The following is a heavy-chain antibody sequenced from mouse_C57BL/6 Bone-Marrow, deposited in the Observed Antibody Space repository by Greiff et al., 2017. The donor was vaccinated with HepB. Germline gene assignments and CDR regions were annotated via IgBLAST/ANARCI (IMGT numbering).Heavy chain of an antibody. CDR3: ARAYYSNYGWYFDV. Sequence: EVKLMESGPGLVKPSQSLSLTCSVTGYSITSGYYWNWIRQFPGNKLEWMGYISYDGSNNYNPSLKNRISITRDTSKNQFFLKLNSVTTEDTATYYCARAYYSNYGWYFDVWGTGTTVTVSS. D-gene: IGHD2-5*01. CDR2: ISYDGSN. V-gene: IGHV3-6*01. J-gene: IGHJ1*03. CDR1: GYSITSGYY.